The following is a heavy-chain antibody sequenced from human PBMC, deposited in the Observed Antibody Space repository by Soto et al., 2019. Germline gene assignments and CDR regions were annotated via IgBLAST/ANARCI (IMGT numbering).Heavy chain of an antibody. J-gene: IGHJ4*02. Sequence: VGSLRLSCAAPGFTFSSYSMNWVRQAPGKGLEWVSSISSSSSYIYYADSVKGRFTISRDNAKNSLYLQMNSLRAEDTAVYYCARFTHYPGYSSSWYNDYWGQGTLVTVSS. CDR2: ISSSSSYI. CDR3: ARFTHYPGYSSSWYNDY. D-gene: IGHD6-13*01. V-gene: IGHV3-21*01. CDR1: GFTFSSYS.